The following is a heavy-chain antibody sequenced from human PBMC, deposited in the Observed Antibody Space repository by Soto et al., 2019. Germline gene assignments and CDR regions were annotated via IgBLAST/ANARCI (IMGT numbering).Heavy chain of an antibody. J-gene: IGHJ5*02. CDR2: IIPIFGTA. Sequence: SVKVSCKASGGTFSSYAISWARQAPGQGLEWMGGIIPIFGTANYAQKFQGRVTITADESTSTAYMELSSLRSEDTAVYYCARGRSSREENWFDPWGQGTLVTVSS. D-gene: IGHD6-13*01. CDR1: GGTFSSYA. CDR3: ARGRSSREENWFDP. V-gene: IGHV1-69*13.